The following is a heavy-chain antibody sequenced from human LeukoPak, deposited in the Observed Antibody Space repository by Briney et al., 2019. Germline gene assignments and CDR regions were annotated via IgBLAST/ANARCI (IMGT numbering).Heavy chain of an antibody. J-gene: IGHJ4*02. Sequence: PSETLSLTCAVSGGSISSSNWWSWVRQPPGKGLEWIGEIYHSGSTNYNPSLKSRVTISVDKSKNQFSLKLSSVTAADTAVYYCARDRVLAVAGAAYFDYWGQGTLVTVSS. CDR2: IYHSGST. CDR3: ARDRVLAVAGAAYFDY. D-gene: IGHD6-19*01. CDR1: GGSISSSNW. V-gene: IGHV4-4*02.